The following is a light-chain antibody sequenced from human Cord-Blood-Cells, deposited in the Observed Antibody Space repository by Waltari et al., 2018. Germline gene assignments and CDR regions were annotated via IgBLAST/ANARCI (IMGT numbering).Light chain of an antibody. CDR1: SSDVGSYNL. Sequence: QSALTQPRSVSGSPGQSVTISCTGTSSDVGSYNLVSWYQQHPGKAPKLMIYEGSKRPSGVSKRFAGSKSGNTASLTISWLQAEDEADYYCCSYAGSSTVVFGGGTKLTVL. CDR2: EGS. J-gene: IGLJ2*01. V-gene: IGLV2-23*01. CDR3: CSYAGSSTVV.